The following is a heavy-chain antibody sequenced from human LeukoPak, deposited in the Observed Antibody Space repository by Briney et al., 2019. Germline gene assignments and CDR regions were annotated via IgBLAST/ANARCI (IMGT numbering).Heavy chain of an antibody. CDR1: GFTFDDYA. CDR3: AKDIGPLAGTLNY. J-gene: IGHJ4*02. CDR2: ISWNSGSI. Sequence: GGSLRLSYAASGFTFDDYAMHWVRQAPGKGLEWVSGISWNSGSIGYADSVKGRFTISRDNAKNSLYLQMNSLRAEDTASYYCAKDIGPLAGTLNYWGQGTLVTVSS. D-gene: IGHD6-19*01. V-gene: IGHV3-9*01.